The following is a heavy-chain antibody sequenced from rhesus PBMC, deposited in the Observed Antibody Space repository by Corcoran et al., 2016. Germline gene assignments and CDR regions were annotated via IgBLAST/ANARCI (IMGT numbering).Heavy chain of an antibody. CDR2: ISSASSYI. CDR1: GFTFSDYY. V-gene: IGHV3S16*01. D-gene: IGHD6-25*01. Sequence: EVQLVESGGGLVQPGGSLRLSCAASGFTFSDYYMSWVRQAPGKGLEWFSSISSASSYIYYADSVKGRFTISGDNAKNSLSLQMISLKTEDTAVYYCTRDKGIAAAGTIDYWGQGVLVTVSS. J-gene: IGHJ4*01. CDR3: TRDKGIAAAGTIDY.